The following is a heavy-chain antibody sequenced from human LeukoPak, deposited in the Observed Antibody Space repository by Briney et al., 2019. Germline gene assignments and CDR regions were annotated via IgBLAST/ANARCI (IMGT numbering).Heavy chain of an antibody. CDR1: GGSISSSSYY. Sequence: PSETLSLTCTVSGGSISSSSYYWGWIRQPPGKGLEWIGCIYYSGSTYYNPSLKSRVTISVDTSKKQFSLKLRSVTAADTAVYYCARYCSSTSCYSGSFYFDYWGQGTLVTVSS. CDR3: ARYCSSTSCYSGSFYFDY. D-gene: IGHD2-2*02. J-gene: IGHJ4*02. CDR2: IYYSGST. V-gene: IGHV4-39*01.